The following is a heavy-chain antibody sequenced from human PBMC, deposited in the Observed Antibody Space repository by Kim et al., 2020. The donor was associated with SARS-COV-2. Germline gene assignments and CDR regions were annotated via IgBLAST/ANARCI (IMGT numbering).Heavy chain of an antibody. CDR3: ARIYGDYEWYFDL. J-gene: IGHJ2*01. CDR2: IYYSGST. V-gene: IGHV4-31*03. CDR1: GGSISSGGYY. D-gene: IGHD4-17*01. Sequence: SETLSLTCTVSGGSISSGGYYWSWIRQHPGKGLEWIGYIYYSGSTYYNPSLKSRVTISVDTSKNQFSLKLSSVTAADTAVYYCARIYGDYEWYFDLWGRGTLVTVSS.